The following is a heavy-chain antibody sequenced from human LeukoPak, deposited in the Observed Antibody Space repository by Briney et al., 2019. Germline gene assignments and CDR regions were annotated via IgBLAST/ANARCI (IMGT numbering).Heavy chain of an antibody. D-gene: IGHD3-16*01. CDR1: GFTFSSYA. V-gene: IGHV3-23*01. Sequence: PGGSLRLSCAASGFTFSSYAMSWVRQAPGKGLGWVSAISGSGGSTYYADSVKGRFTISRDNSKNTLYLQMNSLRAEDTAVYYCAKDQWGSLVLGAFDIWGQGTMVTVSS. CDR3: AKDQWGSLVLGAFDI. J-gene: IGHJ3*02. CDR2: ISGSGGST.